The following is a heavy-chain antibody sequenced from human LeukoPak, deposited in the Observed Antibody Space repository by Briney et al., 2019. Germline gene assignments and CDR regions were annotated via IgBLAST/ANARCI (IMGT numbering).Heavy chain of an antibody. V-gene: IGHV1-2*02. CDR2: INPNSGGT. D-gene: IGHD3-22*01. CDR3: ARVGSSGYYYGDLDY. Sequence: ASVKVSCKASGYTFTDYYMHWVRQAPGQGLEWMGWINPNSGGTNYAQNFQGRVTMTRDTSISTAYMELSRLRSDDTAVYYCARVGSSGYYYGDLDYWGQGTLVTVSS. CDR1: GYTFTDYY. J-gene: IGHJ4*02.